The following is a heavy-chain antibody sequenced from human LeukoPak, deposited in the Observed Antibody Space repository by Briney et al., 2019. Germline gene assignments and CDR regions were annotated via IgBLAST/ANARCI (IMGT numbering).Heavy chain of an antibody. D-gene: IGHD6-13*01. J-gene: IGHJ4*02. V-gene: IGHV3-30*02. CDR2: IWYDGSNK. CDR1: GFTFSSYG. Sequence: GGSLRLSCAASGFTFSSYGMHWVRQAPGKGLEWVAVIWYDGSNKYYADSVKGRFTISRDNSKNTLYLQMNSLRAEDTAVYYCAKDPSAGLFDYWGQGTLVTVSS. CDR3: AKDPSAGLFDY.